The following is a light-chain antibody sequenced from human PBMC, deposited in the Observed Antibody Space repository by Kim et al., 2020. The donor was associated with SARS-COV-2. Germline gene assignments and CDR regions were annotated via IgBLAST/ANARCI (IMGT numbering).Light chain of an antibody. J-gene: IGKJ1*01. V-gene: IGKV1-17*02. CDR2: AAS. CDR1: QGIRTD. CDR3: LQHESRPWK. Sequence: DIQMTQSPSSLSASVGDRVIITCRASQGIRTDLAWYQHKPGKAPKRLIYAASLLQTGVPARFSGSGLGTEFTLTISNLQPEDFATYYCLQHESRPWKFGQGTKVDIK.